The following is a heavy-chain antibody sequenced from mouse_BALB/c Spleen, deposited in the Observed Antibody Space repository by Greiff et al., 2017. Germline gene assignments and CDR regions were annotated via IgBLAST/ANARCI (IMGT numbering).Heavy chain of an antibody. J-gene: IGHJ1*01. CDR1: GYTFPDYY. Sequence: VQLQESGAELARPGASVKLSCKASGYTFPDYYINWVKQRTGQGLEWIGEIYPGSGNTYYNEKFKGKATLTADKSSSTAYMQLSSLTSEDSAVYFCARLITTVVATGYWYFDVWGAGTTVTVSS. D-gene: IGHD1-1*01. CDR2: IYPGSGNT. CDR3: ARLITTVVATGYWYFDV. V-gene: IGHV1-77*01.